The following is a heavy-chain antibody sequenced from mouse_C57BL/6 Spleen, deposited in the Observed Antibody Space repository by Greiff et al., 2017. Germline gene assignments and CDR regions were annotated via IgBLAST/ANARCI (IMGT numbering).Heavy chain of an antibody. J-gene: IGHJ2*01. CDR2: ICSGSSTI. Sequence: EVHLVESGGGLVKPGGSLKLSCAASGFTFSDYGMNWVRQAPEKGLEWVAYICSGSSTIYYADPVQGRFTISRDHAKSTRFLQMTSLRSKDTAMYYGARKGYGNYRYGFDYWGQGTTLTVSS. D-gene: IGHD2-1*01. V-gene: IGHV5-17*01. CDR1: GFTFSDYG. CDR3: ARKGYGNYRYGFDY.